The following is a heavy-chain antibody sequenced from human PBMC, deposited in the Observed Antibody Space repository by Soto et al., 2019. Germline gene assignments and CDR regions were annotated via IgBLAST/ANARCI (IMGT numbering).Heavy chain of an antibody. J-gene: IGHJ6*02. Sequence: EAQLLESGGGLVQPGGSLRLSCTTSRFSLNTYGMTWVRRAPGKGLEWVSTLSASGSGSYYAESVKGRFTVSRDNSKNTMYLQMNTLRDEDTDVYYCAKSSYGASWHFGLDVWGQGTTVTVSS. D-gene: IGHD4-17*01. CDR1: RFSLNTYG. CDR3: AKSSYGASWHFGLDV. CDR2: LSASGSGS. V-gene: IGHV3-23*01.